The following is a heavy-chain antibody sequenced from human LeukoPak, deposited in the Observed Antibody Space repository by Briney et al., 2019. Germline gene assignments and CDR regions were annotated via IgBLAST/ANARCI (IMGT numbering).Heavy chain of an antibody. CDR3: AKAKGSGTYSATPFDY. CDR1: GFTFSSYG. Sequence: GGSLRLSCAASGFTFSSYGMHWVRQAPGKGLEWVAFIRYDESNIYYADSVKGRFTISRDTSKNTLFLQMNSLRAEDTAVYYCAKAKGSGTYSATPFDYWGQGTLVTVSS. D-gene: IGHD1-26*01. V-gene: IGHV3-30*02. CDR2: IRYDESNI. J-gene: IGHJ4*02.